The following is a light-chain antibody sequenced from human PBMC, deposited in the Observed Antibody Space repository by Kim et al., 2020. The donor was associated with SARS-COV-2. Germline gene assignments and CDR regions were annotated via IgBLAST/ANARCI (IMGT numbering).Light chain of an antibody. CDR3: SSRDSGGNVV. CDR1: SLTNYY. J-gene: IGLJ2*01. CDR2: GNN. V-gene: IGLV3-19*01. Sequence: SSELTQDPAVSVALGQTVRITCQGDSLTNYYASGYQQKPGQAPVVVIYGNNNRPSGIPRFSGSNSGNTASLTITGAQAEDAADYYCSSRDSGGNVVFGGGTQLTVL.